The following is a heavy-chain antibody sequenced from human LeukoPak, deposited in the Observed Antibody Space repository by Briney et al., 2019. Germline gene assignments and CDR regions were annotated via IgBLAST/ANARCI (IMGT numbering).Heavy chain of an antibody. Sequence: SVKVSCKASGGTFSSYAISWVRQAPGQGLEWMGGIIPIFGTANYAQKFQGRVTIIADESTSTAYMELSSLRSEDTAVYYCARSRYCSSTSCYRRNYYFDYWGQGTLVTVSS. CDR3: ARSRYCSSTSCYRRNYYFDY. CDR1: GGTFSSYA. V-gene: IGHV1-69*01. D-gene: IGHD2-2*01. CDR2: IIPIFGTA. J-gene: IGHJ4*02.